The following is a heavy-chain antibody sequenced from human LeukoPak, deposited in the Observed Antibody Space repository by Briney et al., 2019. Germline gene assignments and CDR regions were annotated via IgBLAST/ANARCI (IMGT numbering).Heavy chain of an antibody. Sequence: SETLSLTCTVSGGSISSSSYYLGWIRQPPGKALEWIGSINYSGSTYYNPSLRSRVTISVDTSKNQFSLKLSSVTAADTAVYYCARVQPPFDYWGQGTLVTVSS. D-gene: IGHD1-1*01. CDR2: INYSGST. CDR1: GGSISSSSYY. V-gene: IGHV4-39*01. CDR3: ARVQPPFDY. J-gene: IGHJ4*02.